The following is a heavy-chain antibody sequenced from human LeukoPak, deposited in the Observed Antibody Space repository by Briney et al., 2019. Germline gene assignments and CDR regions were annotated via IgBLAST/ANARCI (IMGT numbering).Heavy chain of an antibody. D-gene: IGHD2-8*01. Sequence: SETLSLTCTVSGGSISSSSYYWGWIRQPPGKGLEWIGSIYYSGSTYYNPSLKSRVTISVDTSKNQFSLKLSSVTAADTAVYYCARRGCTNGVCYSNFDYWGQGTLVTVSS. CDR1: GGSISSSSYY. V-gene: IGHV4-39*01. J-gene: IGHJ4*02. CDR3: ARRGCTNGVCYSNFDY. CDR2: IYYSGST.